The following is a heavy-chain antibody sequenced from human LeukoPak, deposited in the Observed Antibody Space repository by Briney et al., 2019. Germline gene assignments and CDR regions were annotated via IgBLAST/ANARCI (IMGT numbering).Heavy chain of an antibody. Sequence: SETLSLTCTVSGGSIRSYYWSWIRQPAEKGLEWIGRIYISGSTNYNPSLKSRVTMSVDTSKNQFSLKLSSVTAADTAVYYCARAPEFSSGWLLDYRGQGTLVTVSS. D-gene: IGHD6-19*01. CDR2: IYISGST. CDR3: ARAPEFSSGWLLDY. J-gene: IGHJ4*02. CDR1: GGSIRSYY. V-gene: IGHV4-4*07.